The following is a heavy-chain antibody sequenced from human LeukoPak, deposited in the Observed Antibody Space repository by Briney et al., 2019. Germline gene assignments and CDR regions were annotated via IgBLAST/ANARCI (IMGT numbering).Heavy chain of an antibody. J-gene: IGHJ6*03. CDR2: IIPIFGTA. V-gene: IGHV1-69*05. CDR3: ARDGPWGRYYYYYMDV. Sequence: EASVKVSCKASGGTFSSYAISRVRQAPGQGLEWMGGIIPIFGTANYAQKFQGRVTITTDESTSTAYMELSSLRSEDTAVYYCARDGPWGRYYYYYMDVWGKGTTVTVSS. CDR1: GGTFSSYA. D-gene: IGHD7-27*01.